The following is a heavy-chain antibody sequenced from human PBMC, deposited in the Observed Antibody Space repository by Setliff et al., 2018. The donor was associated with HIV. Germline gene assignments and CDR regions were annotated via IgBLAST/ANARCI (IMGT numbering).Heavy chain of an antibody. CDR2: IIPIFGTA. V-gene: IGHV1-69*13. CDR3: AKSHITMVRGDLGHDAFDI. J-gene: IGHJ3*02. CDR1: GGTFSSHG. Sequence: VKVSCKASGGTFSSHGISWVRQAPGQGLEWMGGIIPIFGTANQAQKFQGRVTITADEYTSTAYMELSSLRSEDTAVYYCAKSHITMVRGDLGHDAFDIWGQGTMVTVSS. D-gene: IGHD3-10*01.